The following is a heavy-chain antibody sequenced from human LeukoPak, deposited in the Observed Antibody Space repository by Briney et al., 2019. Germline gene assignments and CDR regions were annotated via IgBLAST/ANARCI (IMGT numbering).Heavy chain of an antibody. CDR2: ISSSSTI. CDR3: ARAVVRGRFDY. J-gene: IGHJ4*02. D-gene: IGHD3-10*01. V-gene: IGHV3-48*01. Sequence: GGSLRLSCAASGFTFSSYSMNWVRQAPGKGLEWVSYISSSSTIYYADSVKGRFTISRDNAKNSLNLQMNSLRAEDTAVYYCARAVVRGRFDYWGQGTLVTVSS. CDR1: GFTFSSYS.